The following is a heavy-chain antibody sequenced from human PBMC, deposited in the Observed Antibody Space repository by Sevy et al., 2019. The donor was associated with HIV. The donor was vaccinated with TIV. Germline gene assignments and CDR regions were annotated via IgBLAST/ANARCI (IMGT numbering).Heavy chain of an antibody. V-gene: IGHV1-24*01. Sequence: ASVKVSCKISGYRLSELSMHLVRQAPGKGLEWMGRFDPEDGEIIYAQKFQGRVTVTEDTSTDTAYMELSRLRSEDTAVYYCATGREYYDENSGYFDYWGPRTLVTVSS. J-gene: IGHJ4*02. CDR1: GYRLSELS. CDR2: FDPEDGEI. D-gene: IGHD3-22*01. CDR3: ATGREYYDENSGYFDY.